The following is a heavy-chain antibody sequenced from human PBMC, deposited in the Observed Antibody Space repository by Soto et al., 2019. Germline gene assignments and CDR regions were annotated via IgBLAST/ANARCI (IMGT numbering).Heavy chain of an antibody. D-gene: IGHD3-10*01. CDR3: LVLLWFGAPIQTFDP. V-gene: IGHV3-21*01. Sequence: GGSLRLSCAASGFTFSSYSMNWVRQAPGKGLEWVSSISSSSSYIYYADSVKGRFTISRDNAKNSLYLQMNSLRAEDTAVYYCLVLLWFGAPIQTFDPWGQGTLVTVSS. J-gene: IGHJ5*02. CDR2: ISSSSSYI. CDR1: GFTFSSYS.